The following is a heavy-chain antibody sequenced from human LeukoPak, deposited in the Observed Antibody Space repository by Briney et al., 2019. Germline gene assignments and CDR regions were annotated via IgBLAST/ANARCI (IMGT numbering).Heavy chain of an antibody. V-gene: IGHV4-59*08. CDR2: IYYSGST. CDR1: GGSISSYY. J-gene: IGHJ5*02. D-gene: IGHD1-20*01. CDR3: ARQGITGTTGNWFDP. Sequence: KPSETLSLTCTVSGGSISSYYRSWIRQPPGKGLEWIGYIYYSGSTNYNPSLKSRVTISVDTSKNQFSLKLSSVTAADTAVYYCARQGITGTTGNWFDPWGQGTPVTVSS.